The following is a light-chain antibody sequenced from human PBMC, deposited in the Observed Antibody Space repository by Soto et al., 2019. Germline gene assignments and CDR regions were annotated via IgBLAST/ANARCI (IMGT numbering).Light chain of an antibody. V-gene: IGKV3-15*01. J-gene: IGKJ1*01. CDR3: QQYNDWPLT. CDR2: GAF. CDR1: ESVSNY. Sequence: EIVLTQSPGTLSLSPGEGATLSCRASESVSNYFAWYQQKPGQAPRLLIYGAFTRATGIPTRFSGTGSGTEFTLTISSLQSEDFALYYCQQYNDWPLTFGQGTKVDI.